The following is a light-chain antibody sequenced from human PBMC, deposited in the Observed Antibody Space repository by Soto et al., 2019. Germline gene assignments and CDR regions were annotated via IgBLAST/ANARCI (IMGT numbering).Light chain of an antibody. Sequence: DIQMTQSPSSLSASVGDRVTITCRASQSISGYLNWYQQKPGKAPKLLIYAASSLQSGVPSRLSGSGSGTDFALTVSSLQPEDFATYYCQQSYSTPRTFGQGTNVDIK. CDR1: QSISGY. V-gene: IGKV1-39*01. J-gene: IGKJ1*01. CDR2: AAS. CDR3: QQSYSTPRT.